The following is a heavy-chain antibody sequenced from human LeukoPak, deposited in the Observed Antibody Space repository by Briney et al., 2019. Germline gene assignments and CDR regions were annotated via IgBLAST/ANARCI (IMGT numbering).Heavy chain of an antibody. Sequence: PGGSLRLSCAASGFTFSSYWMSWVRQAPGKGLEWVANIKQDGSEKYYVDSVKGRFTISRDNAKNSLCLQMNSLRAEDTAVYYCARARGAVVAASYYFDYWGQGTLVTVSS. D-gene: IGHD2-15*01. CDR2: IKQDGSEK. V-gene: IGHV3-7*05. J-gene: IGHJ4*02. CDR1: GFTFSSYW. CDR3: ARARGAVVAASYYFDY.